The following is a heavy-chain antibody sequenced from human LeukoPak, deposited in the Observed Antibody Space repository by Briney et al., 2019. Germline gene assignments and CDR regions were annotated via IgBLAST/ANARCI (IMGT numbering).Heavy chain of an antibody. Sequence: PSETLSLTCTVSVGSISSHYWSWIRQPPGKGLEWIGYIYYIGSTNYNPSLKSRVTISVDTSKNQFSLKLSSVTAADTAVYYCARDHEAHPVAVAGYYYYGMDVWGQGTTVTVSS. D-gene: IGHD6-19*01. CDR2: IYYIGST. CDR1: VGSISSHY. CDR3: ARDHEAHPVAVAGYYYYGMDV. V-gene: IGHV4-59*11. J-gene: IGHJ6*02.